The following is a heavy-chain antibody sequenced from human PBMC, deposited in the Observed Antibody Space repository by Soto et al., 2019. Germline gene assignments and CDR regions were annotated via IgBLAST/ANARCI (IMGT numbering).Heavy chain of an antibody. Sequence: SVKVSCKASGYTFTSYAISWVRQAPGQGLEWMGGIIPIFGTANYAQKFQGRVTITADESTSTAYMELSSLRSEDTAVYYCASQYYYDSSGYYYLFDYWGQGTLVTVSS. V-gene: IGHV1-69*13. D-gene: IGHD3-22*01. J-gene: IGHJ4*02. CDR3: ASQYYYDSSGYYYLFDY. CDR2: IIPIFGTA. CDR1: GYTFTSYA.